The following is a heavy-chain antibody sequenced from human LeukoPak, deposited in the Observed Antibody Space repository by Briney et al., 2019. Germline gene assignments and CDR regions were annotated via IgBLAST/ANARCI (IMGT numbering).Heavy chain of an antibody. CDR1: GGSISTYY. Sequence: SETLSLTCTVSGGSISTYYWSWIRQPPGKGLEWIGYVHHSGNTNYNPSLKSRVTISVDTSKNQFSLKLNSVTAADTAVYYCAGHYLADGTTHYYYGMDVWGQGTTVTVSS. J-gene: IGHJ6*02. V-gene: IGHV4-59*03. CDR3: AGHYLADGTTHYYYGMDV. D-gene: IGHD1-1*01. CDR2: VHHSGNT.